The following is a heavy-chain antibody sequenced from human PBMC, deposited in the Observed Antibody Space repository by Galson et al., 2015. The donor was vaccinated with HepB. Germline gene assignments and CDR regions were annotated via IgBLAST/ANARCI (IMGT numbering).Heavy chain of an antibody. J-gene: IGHJ6*02. CDR1: GFTYSSYW. D-gene: IGHD6-13*01. CDR2: IKQDGGEK. Sequence: SLRLSCAASGFTYSSYWMSWVRQAPGKGLEWVANIKQDGGEKYDVDSVKGRFTISRDNAKHSLYLQMNSLRAEDTAVDYCARDSSSWYYYYGMDVWGQGTTVTVSS. CDR3: ARDSSSWYYYYGMDV. V-gene: IGHV3-7*03.